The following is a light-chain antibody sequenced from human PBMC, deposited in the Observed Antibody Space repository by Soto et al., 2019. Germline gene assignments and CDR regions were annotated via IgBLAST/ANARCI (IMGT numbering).Light chain of an antibody. V-gene: IGKV1-27*01. CDR3: QKYNNAPRT. Sequence: DIPMTQSPSSLSASVGDTVTITCRASQGISNYLAWYQQKPGQVPNLLIYAASTLQSGVPSRFSGSGSGTDFTLTISRLRPEDGATYYCQKYNNAPRTFGQGTKVEIK. CDR2: AAS. J-gene: IGKJ1*01. CDR1: QGISNY.